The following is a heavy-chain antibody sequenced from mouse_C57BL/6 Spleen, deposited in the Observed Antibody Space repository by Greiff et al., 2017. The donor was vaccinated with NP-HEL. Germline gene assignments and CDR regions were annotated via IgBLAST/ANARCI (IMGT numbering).Heavy chain of an antibody. CDR3: ARDADYYYAMDD. Sequence: EVMLVESGGGLVQSGRSLRLSCATSGFTFSDFYMEWVRQAPGKGLEWIAASRNKANDYTTEYSASVKGRFIVSRDTSQSVLYLQMNALRAEDTAIYYCARDADYYYAMDDWGQGTSVTVSS. J-gene: IGHJ4*01. D-gene: IGHD2-4*01. V-gene: IGHV7-1*01. CDR1: GFTFSDFY. CDR2: SRNKANDYTT.